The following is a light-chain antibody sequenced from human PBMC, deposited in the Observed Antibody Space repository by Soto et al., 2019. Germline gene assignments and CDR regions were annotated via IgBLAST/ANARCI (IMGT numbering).Light chain of an antibody. CDR2: DAS. Sequence: DLQMTQSPSTQSESVGDRVTITGRASQSISSWLAWYQQKPGKAPKLLIYDASSLESGVPSRFSGSGSGTEFTLTISSLQPDDFATYYCQQYNSYSFGQGTKV. V-gene: IGKV1-5*01. CDR1: QSISSW. J-gene: IGKJ1*01. CDR3: QQYNSYS.